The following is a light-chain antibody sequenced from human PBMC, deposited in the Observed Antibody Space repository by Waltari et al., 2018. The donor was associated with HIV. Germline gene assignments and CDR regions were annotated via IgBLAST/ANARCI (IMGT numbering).Light chain of an antibody. J-gene: IGKJ1*01. V-gene: IGKV1-5*03. CDR3: QQYNSYSWT. Sequence: DIQMTQSPSTLSASVGDRVNITCRASQIISSWLAWYQQKPGKAPKLLIYKASSLESGVPSRFSGSGSGTEFTLTISRLQPDDFGTYYCQQYNSYSWTFGQGTKVEIK. CDR1: QIISSW. CDR2: KAS.